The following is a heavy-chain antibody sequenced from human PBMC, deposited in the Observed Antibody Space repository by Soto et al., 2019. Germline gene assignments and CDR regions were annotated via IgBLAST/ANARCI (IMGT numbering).Heavy chain of an antibody. CDR2: ISGSGDRT. CDR3: VKDQYQVLPDYGMDV. Sequence: EVQVLESGGGLVQPGGSLRLSCAASGFSFGSYAMTWVRQGPGKGLEWVSRISGSGDRTMYAEYVRGRFSISRDNSKNTLYLQMNNLRAEDTARYYCVKDQYQVLPDYGMDVWGRGTTVTVSS. V-gene: IGHV3-23*01. CDR1: GFSFGSYA. D-gene: IGHD2-2*01. J-gene: IGHJ6*02.